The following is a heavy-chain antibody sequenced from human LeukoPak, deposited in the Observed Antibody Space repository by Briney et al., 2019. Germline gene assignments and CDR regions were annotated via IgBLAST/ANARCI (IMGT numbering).Heavy chain of an antibody. D-gene: IGHD6-19*01. J-gene: IGHJ3*02. Sequence: SCKASGYTFSSYGMHWVRQAPGKGLEWVAVIWYDGSNKYYADSVKGRFTISRDNSKNTLYLQMNSLRAEDTAVYYCARDRRSGHDAFDIWGQGTMVTVSS. V-gene: IGHV3-33*01. CDR2: IWYDGSNK. CDR3: ARDRRSGHDAFDI. CDR1: GYTFSSYG.